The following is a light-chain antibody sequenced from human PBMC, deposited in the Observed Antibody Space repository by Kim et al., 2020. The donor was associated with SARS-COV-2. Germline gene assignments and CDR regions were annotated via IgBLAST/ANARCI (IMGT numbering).Light chain of an antibody. CDR2: TNN. J-gene: IGLJ1*01. Sequence: GQRVTLSCSGSNSNIGSNSVYCYQQLPGTAPKLIIYTNNQRPSGVPDRFSGSKSGTSASLAISGLQSDDEADYYCAAWDDSLNGYVFGTGTKVTVL. V-gene: IGLV1-44*01. CDR1: NSNIGSNS. CDR3: AAWDDSLNGYV.